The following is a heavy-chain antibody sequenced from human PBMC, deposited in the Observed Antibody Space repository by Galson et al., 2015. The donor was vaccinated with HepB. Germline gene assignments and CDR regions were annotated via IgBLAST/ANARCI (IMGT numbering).Heavy chain of an antibody. J-gene: IGHJ4*02. CDR1: GFTFSNHG. CDR3: ARTPGVARFDWANIDF. CDR2: IYYDGSET. Sequence: SLRLSCAASGFTFSNHGMHWVRQAPGKGLEWVAIIYYDGSETFYGDSVKGRFTISRDNSNNTLFLQMNNVRVEDTAVYFCARTPGVARFDWANIDFWGQGTLVTVAS. V-gene: IGHV3-33*08. D-gene: IGHD3-9*01.